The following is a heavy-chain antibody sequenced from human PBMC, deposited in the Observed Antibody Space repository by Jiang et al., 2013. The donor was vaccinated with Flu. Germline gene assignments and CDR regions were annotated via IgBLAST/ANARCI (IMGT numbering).Heavy chain of an antibody. CDR3: ARADGDGEYFQI. Sequence: GPGLVKPSQTLSLSCTVSGGSIRGSGYYWSWLRQFPGKGLEWIGHIYYRGSTYYKTSLQNRVSISLDTPNNQFSLSLSSVTAADTAVYYCARADGDGEYFQIWGQGTLVTVSS. CDR1: GGSIRGSGYY. D-gene: IGHD4-17*01. V-gene: IGHV4-31*03. CDR2: IYYRGST. J-gene: IGHJ1*01.